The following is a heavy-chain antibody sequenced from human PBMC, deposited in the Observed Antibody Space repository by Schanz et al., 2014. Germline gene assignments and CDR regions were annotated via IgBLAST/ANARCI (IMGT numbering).Heavy chain of an antibody. Sequence: VHLVESGGGLAQPGGSLRLSCAASGFKFTDYAMTWVRQAPGKGLEWVATISGSSENTYYADSVKGRVTISRDNSRNTLFLQMRNLRADDTALYYCAKGKSEVRGIILDYWGQGTMVVVSS. CDR2: ISGSSENT. CDR1: GFKFTDYA. V-gene: IGHV3-23*04. J-gene: IGHJ4*02. CDR3: AKGKSEVRGIILDY. D-gene: IGHD3-10*01.